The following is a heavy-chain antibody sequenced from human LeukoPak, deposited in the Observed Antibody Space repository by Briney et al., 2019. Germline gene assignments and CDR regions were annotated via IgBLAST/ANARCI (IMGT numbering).Heavy chain of an antibody. CDR3: ARAPAYYYDGSGYYYVFYFDY. Sequence: PSETLSLTCTVSGGSISSYYWSWIRQPPGKGLEWIGYIYYRGSTNYNPSLKSRVTISVDTSKNQFSLKLSSVTAADTAVYYCARAPAYYYDGSGYYYVFYFDYWGQGTLVTVSS. D-gene: IGHD3-22*01. J-gene: IGHJ4*02. V-gene: IGHV4-59*01. CDR1: GGSISSYY. CDR2: IYYRGST.